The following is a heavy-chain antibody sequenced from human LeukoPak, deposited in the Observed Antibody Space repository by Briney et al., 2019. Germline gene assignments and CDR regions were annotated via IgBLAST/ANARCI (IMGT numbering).Heavy chain of an antibody. CDR2: FDPEDGET. CDR3: ATAFPRSTGDRVDY. V-gene: IGHV1-24*01. D-gene: IGHD2-15*01. J-gene: IGHJ4*02. CDR1: GYTLTELS. Sequence: RASVKVSCKVSGYTLTELSMHWVRQAPGKGLEWMGGFDPEDGETIYAQKFQGRVTMTEDTSTDTAYMELSSLRSEVTAVYYCATAFPRSTGDRVDYWGQGTLVTVSS.